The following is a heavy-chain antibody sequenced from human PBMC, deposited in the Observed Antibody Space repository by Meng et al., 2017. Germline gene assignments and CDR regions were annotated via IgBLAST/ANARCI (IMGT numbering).Heavy chain of an antibody. J-gene: IGHJ4*02. CDR2: IDPKSDNT. CDR3: ARDEDISAAGYLLGDF. CDR1: GYTVASYW. D-gene: IGHD6-13*01. Sequence: QSGPEVKKTGTSVKVSGKTSGYTVASYWIQWRRQAPGQGLEWMGRIDPKSDNTHYAQKFQGRVTMTRDTSISTAYMELSVLRSDDTAVYYCARDEDISAAGYLLGDFWGQGTLVTVSS. V-gene: IGHV1-2*06.